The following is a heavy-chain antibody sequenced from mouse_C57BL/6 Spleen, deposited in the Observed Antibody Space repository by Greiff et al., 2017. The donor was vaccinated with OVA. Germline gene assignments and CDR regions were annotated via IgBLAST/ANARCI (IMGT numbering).Heavy chain of an antibody. V-gene: IGHV3-6*01. CDR1: GYSITSGYY. D-gene: IGHD1-1*01. CDR3: ARNYGSRVFAY. CDR2: ISYDGSN. Sequence: DVKLQESGPGLVKPSQSLSLTCSVTGYSITSGYYWNWIRQFPGNKLEWMGYISYDGSNNYNPSLKNRISITRDTSKNQFFLKLNSVTTEDTATYYCARNYGSRVFAYWGQGTLVTVSA. J-gene: IGHJ3*01.